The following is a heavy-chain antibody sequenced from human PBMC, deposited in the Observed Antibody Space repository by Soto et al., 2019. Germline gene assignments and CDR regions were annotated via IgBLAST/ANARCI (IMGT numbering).Heavy chain of an antibody. J-gene: IGHJ5*02. V-gene: IGHV1-18*01. Sequence: ASVKGSCKASGYTFTSYGISWVRQAPGQGLEWMGWISAYNGNTNYAQKLQGRVTMTTDTSTSTAYMELRSLRSDDTAVYYCARDRGYTVTPYNWFDPWGQGTLVIVSA. CDR3: ARDRGYTVTPYNWFDP. CDR2: ISAYNGNT. D-gene: IGHD4-17*01. CDR1: GYTFTSYG.